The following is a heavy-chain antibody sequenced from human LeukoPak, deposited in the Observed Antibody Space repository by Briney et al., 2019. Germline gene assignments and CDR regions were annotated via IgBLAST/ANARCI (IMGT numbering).Heavy chain of an antibody. CDR2: IIPILGIA. CDR3: ARGDPIFGVVNYYYYYMDV. CDR1: GGTFSSYA. Sequence: SVKVSCKASGGTFSSYAISWVRQAPGQGLEWMGRIIPILGIANYAQKFQGRVTMTRDTSTSTVYMELSSLRSEDTAVYYCARGDPIFGVVNYYYYYMDVWGKGTTVTVSS. V-gene: IGHV1-69*04. J-gene: IGHJ6*03. D-gene: IGHD3-3*01.